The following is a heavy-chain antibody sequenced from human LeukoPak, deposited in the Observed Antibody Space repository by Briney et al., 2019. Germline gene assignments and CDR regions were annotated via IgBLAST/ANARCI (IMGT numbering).Heavy chain of an antibody. CDR1: GFIFSSYW. V-gene: IGHV3-7*01. Sequence: GGSLRLSCAASGFIFSSYWMTWVRRAPGKGLEWVANIRRDGSETHYADSVKGRFTISRDNSKNTLYLQMNSLRAEDTAVYYCAKAANWGSFDYWGQGTLVTVSS. J-gene: IGHJ4*02. CDR2: IRRDGSET. D-gene: IGHD7-27*01. CDR3: AKAANWGSFDY.